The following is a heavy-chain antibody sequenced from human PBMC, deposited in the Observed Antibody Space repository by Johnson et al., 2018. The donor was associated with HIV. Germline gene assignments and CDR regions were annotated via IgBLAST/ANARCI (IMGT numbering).Heavy chain of an antibody. J-gene: IGHJ3*02. CDR3: ANFGRSSSRSAFDI. CDR1: GFTVSSNY. CDR2: IWYDGSNK. Sequence: QVQLVESGGGLVQPGGSLRLSCAASGFTVSSNYMSWVRQAPGKGLEWVAVIWYDGSNKYYADSVKGRFTISRDNSKNTLYLQMNSLRAEDTAVYYCANFGRSSSRSAFDIWGQGTMVTFSS. V-gene: IGHV3-33*08. D-gene: IGHD6-6*01.